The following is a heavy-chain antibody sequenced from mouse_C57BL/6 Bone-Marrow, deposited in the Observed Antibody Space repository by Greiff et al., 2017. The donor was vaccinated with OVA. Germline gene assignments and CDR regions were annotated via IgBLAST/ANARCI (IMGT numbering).Heavy chain of an antibody. V-gene: IGHV1-82*01. CDR1: GYAFSSSW. D-gene: IGHD3-2*02. CDR3: ATQLRLRENAY. Sequence: QVQLQQSGPELVKPGASVKISCKASGYAFSSSWMNWVKQRPGKGLEWIGRIYPGDGDTNYNGKFKGKATLTADKSSSTAYMQLSRLTSEDSAVYFCATQLRLRENAYWGQGTLVTVSA. J-gene: IGHJ3*01. CDR2: IYPGDGDT.